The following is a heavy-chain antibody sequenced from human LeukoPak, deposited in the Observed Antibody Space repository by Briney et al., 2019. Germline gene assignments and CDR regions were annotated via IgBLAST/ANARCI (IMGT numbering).Heavy chain of an antibody. CDR3: ARGRSNYYGMDV. J-gene: IGHJ6*02. CDR1: DGSINSYY. CDR2: IYYNGNT. D-gene: IGHD1-26*01. V-gene: IGHV4-59*01. Sequence: TSETLSLTCSVSDGSINSYYWNWIRRPPGKGLEWIGYIYYNGNTNYSPSLKSRVTMSVDTSKNLFSQKVSSVTAADTAVYYCARGRSNYYGMDVWGQGTTVTVSS.